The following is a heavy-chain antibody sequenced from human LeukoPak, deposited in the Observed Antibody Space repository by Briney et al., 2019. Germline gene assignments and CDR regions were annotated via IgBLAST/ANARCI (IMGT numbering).Heavy chain of an antibody. CDR1: GGSISGYY. V-gene: IGHV4-59*08. D-gene: IGHD1-26*01. CDR2: IHYSGST. Sequence: SETLSLTCTVSGGSISGYYWGWIRRPPGKGLEWIGWIHYSGSTKYNPSLKSRVTIFVDTSNNQFSLKLNSVTAADTAVYYCARYDGSPANYLDCWGQGNLVTVSS. J-gene: IGHJ4*02. CDR3: ARYDGSPANYLDC.